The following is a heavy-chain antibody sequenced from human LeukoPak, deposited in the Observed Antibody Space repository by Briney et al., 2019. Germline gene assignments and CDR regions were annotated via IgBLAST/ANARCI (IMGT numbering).Heavy chain of an antibody. V-gene: IGHV3-23*01. D-gene: IGHD2-2*02. CDR1: GFTFSNYA. CDR2: LSGSGGTT. CDR3: AKGGTCSSTSCYTGAIFDY. Sequence: PGGSLRLSCAASGFTFSNYAMSWVRQAPGKGLEWVSALSGSGGTTYYADSVKGRFTISRDNSKNTLYLQMNSLRAEDTALYYCAKGGTCSSTSCYTGAIFDYWGQGTLVTVPS. J-gene: IGHJ4*02.